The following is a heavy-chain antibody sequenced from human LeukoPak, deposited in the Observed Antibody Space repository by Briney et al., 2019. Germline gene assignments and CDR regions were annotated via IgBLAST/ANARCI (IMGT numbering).Heavy chain of an antibody. CDR1: GFTFSSYA. V-gene: IGHV3-23*01. Sequence: TGGSLRLSCAASGFTFSSYAMRWVRQAPGKGVEWVSAISGSGGSTYYADSVKGRFTISRDNSKNTLYLQMNSLRAEDTAVYYCAKGGYSYGHSDYWGQGTLVTVSS. D-gene: IGHD5-18*01. CDR3: AKGGYSYGHSDY. J-gene: IGHJ4*02. CDR2: ISGSGGST.